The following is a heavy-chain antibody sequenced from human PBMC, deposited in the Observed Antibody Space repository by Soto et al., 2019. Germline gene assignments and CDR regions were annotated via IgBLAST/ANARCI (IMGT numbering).Heavy chain of an antibody. CDR3: ARGEQYSGRIFDY. CDR1: GDSVSSNSAG. D-gene: IGHD1-26*01. J-gene: IGHJ4*01. V-gene: IGHV6-1*01. CDR2: TYYRSKWCY. Sequence: QVQLQQSGPGLVKPSQTLSLTCAITGDSVSSNSAGWSWVRQSPSRGLEWLGRTYYRSKWCYEYVVSVGGRITINPDTSKNHYSLQLNSVTPEDTAVYFCARGEQYSGRIFDYWGQGTLVTVSS.